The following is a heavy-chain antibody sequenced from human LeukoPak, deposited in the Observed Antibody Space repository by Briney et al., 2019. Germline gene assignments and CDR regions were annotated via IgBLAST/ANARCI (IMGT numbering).Heavy chain of an antibody. J-gene: IGHJ5*02. CDR3: ASLVGGNWFDP. Sequence: ASVKVSCKASGGTFSSYAISWVRQAPGQGLEWMGGIIPIFGTANYAQKFQGRVTITADKSTSTAYMELSSLRSEDTAVYYCASLVGGNWFDPWGQGTLVTVSS. V-gene: IGHV1-69*06. D-gene: IGHD1-26*01. CDR2: IIPIFGTA. CDR1: GGTFSSYA.